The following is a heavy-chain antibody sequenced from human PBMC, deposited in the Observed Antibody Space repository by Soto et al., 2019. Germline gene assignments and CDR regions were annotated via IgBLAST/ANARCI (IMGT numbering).Heavy chain of an antibody. J-gene: IGHJ5*02. V-gene: IGHV1-2*02. Sequence: ASVKVSCKASGYTFTGYYMHWVRQAPGQGLEWMGWINPNSGGTNYAQKFQGRVTMTRDTSISTAYMELSRLRSDDTAVYYCARKYWNYLPLFDPWGQGTLVTVSS. CDR3: ARKYWNYLPLFDP. CDR2: INPNSGGT. CDR1: GYTFTGYY. D-gene: IGHD1-7*01.